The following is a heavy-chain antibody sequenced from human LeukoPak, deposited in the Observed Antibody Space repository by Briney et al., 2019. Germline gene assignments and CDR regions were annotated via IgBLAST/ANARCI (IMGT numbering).Heavy chain of an antibody. CDR2: ISGSGGST. CDR3: AKLGGSSSRHLDY. D-gene: IGHD6-6*01. Sequence: PGGSLRLSCAASGFTFSSYAISWVRQAPGKGLEWVSAISGSGGSTYYADSVKGRFTISRDNSKNTLYLQMNSLRAEDTAVYYCAKLGGSSSRHLDYWGQGALVTVSS. CDR1: GFTFSSYA. J-gene: IGHJ4*02. V-gene: IGHV3-23*01.